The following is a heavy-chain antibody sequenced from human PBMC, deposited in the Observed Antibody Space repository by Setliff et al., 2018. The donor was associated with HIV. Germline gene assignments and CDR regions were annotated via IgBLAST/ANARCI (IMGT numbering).Heavy chain of an antibody. J-gene: IGHJ4*02. CDR3: AAYSSGWGRLFDY. CDR2: VYYSGTT. D-gene: IGHD6-19*01. Sequence: SETLSLTCTVSGGSLNSGTYYWGWVRQPPGKGLEWIGNVYYSGTTYYNPSLKSRVTISVDTSKNQFSLKLSSVTAADTAVYYCAAYSSGWGRLFDYWGQGTLVTVSS. CDR1: GGSLNSGTYY. V-gene: IGHV4-39*01.